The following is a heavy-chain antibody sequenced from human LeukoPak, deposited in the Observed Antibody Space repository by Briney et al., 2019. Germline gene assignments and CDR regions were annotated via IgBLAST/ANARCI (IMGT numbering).Heavy chain of an antibody. D-gene: IGHD1-7*01. Sequence: SETLSLTCTASGGSISSSYWSWIRQPPGKGLEWMGYIYYSGITNYNPFLKSRVSISLDASKNQFSLKLYSVTAADTAVYYCARAGTTPTGGVYYYYGLDVWGQGTTVTVSS. CDR3: ARAGTTPTGGVYYYYGLDV. CDR2: IYYSGIT. CDR1: GGSISSSY. J-gene: IGHJ6*01. V-gene: IGHV4-59*01.